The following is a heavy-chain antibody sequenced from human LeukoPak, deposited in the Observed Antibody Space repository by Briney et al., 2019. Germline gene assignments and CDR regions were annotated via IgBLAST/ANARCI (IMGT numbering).Heavy chain of an antibody. CDR2: LPGSGGPT. D-gene: IGHD4-23*01. CDR3: AKALEARGGNPCDY. CDR1: GFTFSNYA. J-gene: IGHJ4*02. Sequence: GGSLRLSCAASGFTFSNYAINWVRQAPGKGLEWVSTLPGSGGPTYYADSVKGRFTISRDSSKNTLYLQMNRLTAEDTAVYYCAKALEARGGNPCDYWGQGTLVTVSS. V-gene: IGHV3-23*01.